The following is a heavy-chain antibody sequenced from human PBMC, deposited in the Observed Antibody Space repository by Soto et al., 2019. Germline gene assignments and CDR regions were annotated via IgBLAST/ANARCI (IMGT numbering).Heavy chain of an antibody. CDR3: ARELRGTSAVEI. J-gene: IGHJ3*02. Sequence: QVQLQESGSGLVRPLETLSLTCSVSGDSVSNHFWRWIRQPPGKGLKYIGDIFRRGTAETADYSPSLKSRVTISLDTSKNQVSLQLTSVTAADTAVYYCARELRGTSAVEIWGRGALVTVSS. V-gene: IGHV4-59*02. CDR2: IFRRGTAETA. CDR1: GDSVSNHF.